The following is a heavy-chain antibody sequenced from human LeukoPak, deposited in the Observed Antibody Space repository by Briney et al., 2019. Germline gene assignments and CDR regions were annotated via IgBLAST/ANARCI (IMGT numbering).Heavy chain of an antibody. CDR3: ARTVRSSGWPHGVSYMDV. CDR1: GYTFTSYD. J-gene: IGHJ6*03. Sequence: ASVKVSCKASGYTFTSYDINWVRQATGQGLEWMGWMNPNSGNTGYAQKFQGRVTMIRNTSISTAYMELRSLRSEDTAVYYCARTVRSSGWPHGVSYMDVWGKGTTVTISS. V-gene: IGHV1-8*01. D-gene: IGHD6-19*01. CDR2: MNPNSGNT.